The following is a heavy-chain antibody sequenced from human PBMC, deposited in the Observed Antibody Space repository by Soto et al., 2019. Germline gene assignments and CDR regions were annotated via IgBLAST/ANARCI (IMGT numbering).Heavy chain of an antibody. CDR2: IKSKTDGGTT. CDR1: GSTFSNAW. V-gene: IGHV3-15*01. D-gene: IGHD5-18*01. J-gene: IGHJ6*02. CDR3: AREVGYSYGKYYYYGMDV. Sequence: GGSLRLSCAASGSTFSNAWMSWVRQAPGKGLEWVGRIKSKTDGGTTDYAAPVKGRFTISRDDSKNTLYLQMNSLKTEDTAVYYCAREVGYSYGKYYYYGMDVWGQGTTVTVSS.